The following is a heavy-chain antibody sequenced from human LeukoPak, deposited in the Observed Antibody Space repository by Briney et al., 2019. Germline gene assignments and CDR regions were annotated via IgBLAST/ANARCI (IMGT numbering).Heavy chain of an antibody. J-gene: IGHJ3*02. D-gene: IGHD1-26*01. CDR2: IHWDDDK. CDR3: ARTTAEIGIYSGGAFDI. V-gene: IGHV2-70*04. CDR1: GFSLSTYGMR. Sequence: SGPTLVNPTQTLTLTCTFSGFSLSTYGMRVSWIRQPPGKALERLARIHWDDDKISRTSLQTRPTISKDTSKNQVVLTMTNMDPVDTATYYCARTTAEIGIYSGGAFDIWGQGTMVTVSS.